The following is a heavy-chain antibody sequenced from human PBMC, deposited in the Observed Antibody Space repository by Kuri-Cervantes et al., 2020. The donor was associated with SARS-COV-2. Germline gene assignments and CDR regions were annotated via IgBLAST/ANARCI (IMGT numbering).Heavy chain of an antibody. CDR1: GGSISSYY. V-gene: IGHV4-4*07. Sequence: SETLSLTCTVSGGSISSYYWSWIRQPAGKGLEWIGRIYTSGSTNYNPSLKSRVTISVDTSKNQFSLKLSSVTAADTAVFYCAKIIGGGGPIDYWGQGTLVTVSS. D-gene: IGHD2-15*01. CDR2: IYTSGST. CDR3: AKIIGGGGPIDY. J-gene: IGHJ4*02.